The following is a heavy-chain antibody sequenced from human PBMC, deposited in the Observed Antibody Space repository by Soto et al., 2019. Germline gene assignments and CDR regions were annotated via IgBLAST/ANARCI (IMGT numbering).Heavy chain of an antibody. J-gene: IGHJ4*02. CDR3: AKDPTSYSGNEGDY. CDR1: GFNFGGYA. V-gene: IGHV3-23*01. Sequence: GGSLRLSCAASGFNFGGYAVSWVRQAPGKGLEWVSAISGSGGSTYYADSVKGRFTISRDNSKNTLYLQMNSLRAEDTAVYYCAKDPTSYSGNEGDYWGQGTLVTVSS. D-gene: IGHD1-26*01. CDR2: ISGSGGST.